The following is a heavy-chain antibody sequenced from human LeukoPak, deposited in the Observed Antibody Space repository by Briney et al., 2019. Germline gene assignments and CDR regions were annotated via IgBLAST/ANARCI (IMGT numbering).Heavy chain of an antibody. CDR1: GGSISSYY. D-gene: IGHD1-26*01. CDR3: ARQGDEVGANYYPTTNWFDP. V-gene: IGHV4-59*08. CDR2: IYYSGST. Sequence: SETLSLTCTVSGGSISSYYWSWIRQPPGKGLEWIGYIYYSGSTNYNPSLKSRVTISVDTSKNQFSLKLSSVTAADTAVYYCARQGDEVGANYYPTTNWFDPWGQGTLVTVSS. J-gene: IGHJ5*02.